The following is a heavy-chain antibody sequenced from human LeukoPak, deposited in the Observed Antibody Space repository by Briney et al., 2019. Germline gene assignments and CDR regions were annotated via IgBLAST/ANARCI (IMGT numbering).Heavy chain of an antibody. J-gene: IGHJ5*02. CDR3: AKGSIVVVPAAQFDP. CDR2: ISGSGGST. Sequence: PGESLRLSCAASGFTVSSDYMSWVRQAPGKGLEWVSAISGSGGSTYYADSVKGRFTISRDNSKNTLYLQMNSLRAEDTAVYYCAKGSIVVVPAAQFDPWGQGTLVTVSS. D-gene: IGHD2-2*01. V-gene: IGHV3-23*01. CDR1: GFTVSSDY.